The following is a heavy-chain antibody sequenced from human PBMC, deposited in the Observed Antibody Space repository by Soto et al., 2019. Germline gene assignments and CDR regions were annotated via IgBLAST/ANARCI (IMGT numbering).Heavy chain of an antibody. CDR2: IITILGIA. Sequence: APVEASSKASRGTFDSKSMRWVRQAPGQGLDWMGRIITILGIANYAQKFQGRVTITADKSTSTAYMELSSLRSEDTAVYYCARGAVHYDYIWGSETAYYYYYMDVWGKGTTVTVSS. V-gene: IGHV1-69*04. CDR3: ARGAVHYDYIWGSETAYYYYYMDV. D-gene: IGHD3-16*01. CDR1: RGTFDSKS. J-gene: IGHJ6*03.